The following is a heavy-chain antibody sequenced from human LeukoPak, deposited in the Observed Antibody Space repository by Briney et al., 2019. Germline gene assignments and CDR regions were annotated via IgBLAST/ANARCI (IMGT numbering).Heavy chain of an antibody. CDR3: ARMAYGMDV. Sequence: SETLSLTCTVSGGSISSYYWSWIRQPPGKGLEWIGYIYYSGSTNYDPSLRSRVTISVDTSKNQFSLKLSSVTAADTAVYYCARMAYGMDVWGQGTTVTVSS. CDR1: GGSISSYY. D-gene: IGHD5-24*01. V-gene: IGHV4-59*08. CDR2: IYYSGST. J-gene: IGHJ6*02.